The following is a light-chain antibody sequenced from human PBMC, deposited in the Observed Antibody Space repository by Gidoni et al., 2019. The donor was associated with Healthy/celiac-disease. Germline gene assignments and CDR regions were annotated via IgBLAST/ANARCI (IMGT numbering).Light chain of an antibody. Sequence: EIVLTQSPATLSLSPGERATLSCRASQSVCSYLAWYQQKPGQAPRLLIYDASNRATGIPARFSGSGSGTDFTLTISSLEPEDFAVYYCQQRSSLFTFGPGTKVDIK. J-gene: IGKJ3*01. CDR3: QQRSSLFT. CDR2: DAS. CDR1: QSVCSY. V-gene: IGKV3-11*01.